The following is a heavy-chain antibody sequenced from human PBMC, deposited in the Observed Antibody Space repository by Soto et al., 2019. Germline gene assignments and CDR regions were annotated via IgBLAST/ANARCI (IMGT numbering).Heavy chain of an antibody. CDR3: AREGLVRGVLRGIRFDP. V-gene: IGHV1-3*01. CDR2: INAGNGDT. Sequence: QVHLVQSGAEVKKSGASVKVSCEASGYIFTDYTIHWVRQAPGQRLELMGWINAGNGDTKYSHQFQGRVTFSRDTSASTVYMELSSLRSEDTAVYYCAREGLVRGVLRGIRFDPWGQGTLVTVSS. CDR1: GYIFTDYT. D-gene: IGHD3-10*01. J-gene: IGHJ5*02.